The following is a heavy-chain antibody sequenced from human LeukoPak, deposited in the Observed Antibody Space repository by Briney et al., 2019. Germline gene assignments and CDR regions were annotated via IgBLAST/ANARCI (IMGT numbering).Heavy chain of an antibody. CDR1: GYTFSKFW. CDR2: IYPDDSDT. V-gene: IGHV5-51*01. Sequence: GESLSISCKASGYTFSKFWISWVRQRPGKGLEWMGNIYPDDSDTTYSPPFQGQVTISADRSTGIVYLQLSSLQASDTATCYCARVYGYPSTWIDYWGQGTLVTVSS. CDR3: ARVYGYPSTWIDY. D-gene: IGHD5/OR15-5a*01. J-gene: IGHJ4*02.